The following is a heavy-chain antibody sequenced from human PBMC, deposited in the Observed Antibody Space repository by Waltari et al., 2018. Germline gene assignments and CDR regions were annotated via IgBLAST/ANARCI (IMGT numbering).Heavy chain of an antibody. D-gene: IGHD2-15*01. Sequence: QVQLVESGGGVVQPGRSLSLPCEASGFTFSSYGMPWARQAPGKGLEWVAVIWYDGSNKYYADSVKGRFTISRDNSKNTLYLQMNSLRAEDTAVYYCARGSGADYFDYWGQGTLVTVSS. CDR3: ARGSGADYFDY. V-gene: IGHV3-33*01. CDR1: GFTFSSYG. J-gene: IGHJ4*02. CDR2: IWYDGSNK.